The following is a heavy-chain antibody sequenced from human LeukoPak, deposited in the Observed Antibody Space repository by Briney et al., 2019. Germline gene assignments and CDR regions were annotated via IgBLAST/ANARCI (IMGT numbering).Heavy chain of an antibody. V-gene: IGHV4-39*01. D-gene: IGHD3-3*01. CDR3: ARHASVSGNWPRPLDY. J-gene: IGHJ4*02. CDR2: IYYSGST. CDR1: GGSISSSNYY. Sequence: SETLSLTCTVSGGSISSSNYYWGWVRQPPGKGLEWIANIYYSGSTYYSPSLRSRVTISVDTSKNQFSLKLTSVTAADTAVCYCARHASVSGNWPRPLDYWGQGSLVTVSS.